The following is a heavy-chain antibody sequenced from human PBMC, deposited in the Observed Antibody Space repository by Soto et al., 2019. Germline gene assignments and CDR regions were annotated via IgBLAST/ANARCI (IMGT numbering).Heavy chain of an antibody. D-gene: IGHD3-9*01. J-gene: IGHJ4*02. Sequence: QVQLVQSGAEVKKPGASVKVSCKASGYTFTSYYMHWVRQAPGQGLEWMGIINPSGGSTSYAQKCPGRVTMTSDTSTITVYMELSSLRSEDTAVYYCARDYDIFDYWGQGTLVTVSS. CDR3: ARDYDIFDY. V-gene: IGHV1-46*01. CDR1: GYTFTSYY. CDR2: INPSGGST.